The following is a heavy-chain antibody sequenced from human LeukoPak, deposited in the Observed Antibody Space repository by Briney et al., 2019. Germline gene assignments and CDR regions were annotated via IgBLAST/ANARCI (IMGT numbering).Heavy chain of an antibody. J-gene: IGHJ5*02. D-gene: IGHD2-15*01. V-gene: IGHV4-39*01. Sequence: PSETLSLTCTVSGGSISSSSYYWGWIRQPPGKGLERIGSIYCSGSTYYNPSLKSRVTISVDTSKNQFSLKLSSVTAADTAVYYCASQWDYCSGGSCYGNWFDPWGQGTLVTVSS. CDR2: IYCSGST. CDR1: GGSISSSSYY. CDR3: ASQWDYCSGGSCYGNWFDP.